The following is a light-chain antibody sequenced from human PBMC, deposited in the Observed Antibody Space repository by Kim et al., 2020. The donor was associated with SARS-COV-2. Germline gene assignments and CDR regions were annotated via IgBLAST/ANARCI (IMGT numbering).Light chain of an antibody. J-gene: IGLJ2*01. CDR3: SSYTTTNTLI. CDR2: AVS. CDR1: SSDVGPYDR. Sequence: GQSVTISCTGTSSDVGPYDRVSWYQQSPGTAPKLLILAVSSRPSGVPDRLSGSKSGNTASLTISGLQAEDEADYYCSSYTTTNTLIFGGGTQLTVL. V-gene: IGLV2-18*02.